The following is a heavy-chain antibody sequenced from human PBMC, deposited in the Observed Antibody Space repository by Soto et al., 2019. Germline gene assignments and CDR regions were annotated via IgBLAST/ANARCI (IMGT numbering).Heavy chain of an antibody. CDR3: ARDQPSGGSSGWRGYYYYGMDV. J-gene: IGHJ6*02. CDR2: TYYRSKWYN. V-gene: IGHV6-1*01. D-gene: IGHD6-19*01. CDR1: GDSVSSNSAA. Sequence: SQTLSLTCAISGDSVSSNSAAWNCIRQSPSRGLEWLGRTYYRSKWYNDYAVSVKSRITINTETSKNQFSLQLNSVTPEDTAVYYCARDQPSGGSSGWRGYYYYGMDVWGQGTTVTVS.